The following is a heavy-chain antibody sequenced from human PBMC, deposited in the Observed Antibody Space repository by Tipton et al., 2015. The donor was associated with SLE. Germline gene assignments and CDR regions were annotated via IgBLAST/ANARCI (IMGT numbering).Heavy chain of an antibody. CDR3: ASEGPRSYWYFDL. J-gene: IGHJ2*01. CDR2: IYTSGST. Sequence: TLSLTCTVSGGSISSDTYYWSWLRQPAGKGLEWIGHIYTSGSTNYNPSPKTRVTISVDTSKNQFSLKLSSVTAADTAVYYCASEGPRSYWYFDLWGRGTLVTVSS. D-gene: IGHD1-14*01. V-gene: IGHV4-61*09. CDR1: GGSISSDTYY.